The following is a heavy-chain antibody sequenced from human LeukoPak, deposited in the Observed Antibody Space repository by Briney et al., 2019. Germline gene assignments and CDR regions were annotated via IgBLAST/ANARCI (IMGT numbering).Heavy chain of an antibody. CDR2: IYWDDDK. V-gene: IGHV2-5*02. J-gene: IGHJ6*04. CDR3: ANSNIWFGA. D-gene: IGHD3-10*01. Sequence: SGPTLVKPTQTLTLTCTFSGFSLSTSGGGVGWIRQPSGKALEWLALIYWDDDKRYSPFLKSRLTITKDTSKNQVVLKMINKDPVDTATYYCANSNIWFGAWGKGTTVTVSS. CDR1: GFSLSTSGGG.